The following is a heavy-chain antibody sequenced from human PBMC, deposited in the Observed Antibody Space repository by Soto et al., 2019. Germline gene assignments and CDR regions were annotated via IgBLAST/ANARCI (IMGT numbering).Heavy chain of an antibody. J-gene: IGHJ5*02. CDR1: GFSLSTSGVG. CDR3: AHSLLMVYAIRGNWFDP. D-gene: IGHD2-8*01. Sequence: SGPTLVKPTQTLTLTCTFSGFSLSTSGVGVGWIRQPPGKALEWLALIYWDDDKRYSPSLKSRLTITKDTSKNQVVLTMTNMDPVDTATYYCAHSLLMVYAIRGNWFDPWGQGTLVTVSS. V-gene: IGHV2-5*02. CDR2: IYWDDDK.